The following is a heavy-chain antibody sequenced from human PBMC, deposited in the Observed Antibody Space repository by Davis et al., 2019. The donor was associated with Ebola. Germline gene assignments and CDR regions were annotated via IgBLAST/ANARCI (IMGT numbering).Heavy chain of an antibody. V-gene: IGHV5-51*01. CDR2: IYPGDSDT. J-gene: IGHJ5*02. D-gene: IGHD2-2*01. CDR3: ARRGYCSSTSCPRGGRFDP. CDR1: GYSLTSRW. Sequence: GESLKISCKGSGYSLTSRWIYWVRQLPGKGLEWMGIIYPGDSDTRYSPSFQGQVTISADKSISTAYLQWSSLKASDTAMYYCARRGYCSSTSCPRGGRFDPWGQGTLVTVSS.